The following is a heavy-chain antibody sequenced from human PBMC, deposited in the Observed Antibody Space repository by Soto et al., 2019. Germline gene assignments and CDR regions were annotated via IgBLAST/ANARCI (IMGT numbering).Heavy chain of an antibody. CDR2: ISYDGSNK. CDR1: GFTFSSYG. D-gene: IGHD5-12*01. CDR3: AKGLIRDGYNWGYFDY. Sequence: QVQLVESGGGVVQPGRSLRLSCAASGFTFSSYGMHWVRQAPGKGLEWVAVISYDGSNKYYADSVKGRFTISRDNSKNTLYLQMNSLRAEDTAVYYCAKGLIRDGYNWGYFDYWGQGTLVTVSS. J-gene: IGHJ4*02. V-gene: IGHV3-30*18.